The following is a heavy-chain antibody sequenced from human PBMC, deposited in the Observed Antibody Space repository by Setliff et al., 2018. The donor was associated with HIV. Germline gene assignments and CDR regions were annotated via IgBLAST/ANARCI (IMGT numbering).Heavy chain of an antibody. CDR3: ARLGPGPMFRTNFDY. CDR2: INPGDSET. CDR1: GYSFTNYW. V-gene: IGHV5-51*01. J-gene: IGHJ4*02. D-gene: IGHD3-10*01. Sequence: PGESLKISCKGSGYSFTNYWIGWVRQMPGKGLEWMGIINPGDSETRYNPPFQGQVTISADKSITTAYLQWSGLKASDTAIYYCARLGPGPMFRTNFDYWGQGTQVTV.